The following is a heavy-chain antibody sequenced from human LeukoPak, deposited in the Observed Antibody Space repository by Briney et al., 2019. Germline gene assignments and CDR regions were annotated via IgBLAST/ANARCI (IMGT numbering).Heavy chain of an antibody. V-gene: IGHV3-74*01. D-gene: IGHD5-12*01. J-gene: IGHJ4*02. CDR1: GFTFSSYW. Sequence: GGSLRLSCAASGFTFSSYWMHWVRQAPGKGLVWVSRINSDGSSTSYADPVKGRFTISRDNAKNTLYLQMNSLRAEDTAVYYCARDFPGYSGYDFDYWGQGTLVTVSS. CDR2: INSDGSST. CDR3: ARDFPGYSGYDFDY.